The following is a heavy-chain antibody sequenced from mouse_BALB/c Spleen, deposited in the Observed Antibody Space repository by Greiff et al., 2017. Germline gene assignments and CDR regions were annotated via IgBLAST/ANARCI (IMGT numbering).Heavy chain of an antibody. J-gene: IGHJ3*01. D-gene: IGHD4-1*01. CDR1: GYTFTSYW. CDR2: IYPGNSDT. Sequence: VQLQQSGTVLARPGASVKMSCKASGYTFTSYWMHWVKQRPGQGLEWIGAIYPGNSDTSYNQKFKGKAKLTAVTSTSTAYMELSSLTNEDSAVYYCLTGTGTWFAYWGQGTLVTVSA. CDR3: LTGTGTWFAY. V-gene: IGHV1-5*01.